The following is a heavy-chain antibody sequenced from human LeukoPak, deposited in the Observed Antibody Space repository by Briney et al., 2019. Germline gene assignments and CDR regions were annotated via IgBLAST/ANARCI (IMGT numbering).Heavy chain of an antibody. Sequence: GRSLRLSCAASGFTFSSYGMHWVRQAPGKGLEWVAVISYDGSNKYYADSVKGRFTISRDNSKNTLYPQMNSLRAEDTAVYYCAKNGYYYDSSGYYYNDYWGQGTLVTVSS. D-gene: IGHD3-22*01. CDR3: AKNGYYYDSSGYYYNDY. CDR1: GFTFSSYG. CDR2: ISYDGSNK. J-gene: IGHJ4*02. V-gene: IGHV3-30*18.